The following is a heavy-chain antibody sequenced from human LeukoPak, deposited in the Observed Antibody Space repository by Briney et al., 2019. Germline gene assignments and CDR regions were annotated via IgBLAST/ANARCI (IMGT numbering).Heavy chain of an antibody. CDR3: ARDRGIAAAGTQMDAFDI. CDR2: IIPIFGTA. J-gene: IGHJ3*02. D-gene: IGHD6-13*01. CDR1: GYTFTGYY. V-gene: IGHV1-69*13. Sequence: SVKVSCKASGYTFTGYYMHWVRQAPGQGLEWMGGIIPIFGTANYAQKFQGRVTITADESTSTAYMELSSLRSEDTAVYYCARDRGIAAAGTQMDAFDIWGQGTMVTVSS.